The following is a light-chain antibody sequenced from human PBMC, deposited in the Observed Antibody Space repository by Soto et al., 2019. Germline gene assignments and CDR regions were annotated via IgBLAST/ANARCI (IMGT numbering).Light chain of an antibody. CDR3: QSYDSSLSGWRV. CDR1: SSNIGAGYD. V-gene: IGLV1-40*01. Sequence: QSSLTQPPSVSGAPWQRVTISCTGSSSNIGAGYDVHWYQQLPGTAPKLLIYGNSNRPSGVPDRFSGSKSGTSASLAITGLQAEDEADYYCQSYDSSLSGWRVFGTGTKVTVL. J-gene: IGLJ1*01. CDR2: GNS.